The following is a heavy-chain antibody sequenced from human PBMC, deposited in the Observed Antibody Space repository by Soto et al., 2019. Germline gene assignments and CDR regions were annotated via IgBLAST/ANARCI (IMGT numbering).Heavy chain of an antibody. Sequence: SENLSLTCAVYGGSFSGYYWSWIRQPPGKGLEWIGEINHSGSTNYNPSLKSRVTISVDTSKNQFSLKLSSVTAADTAVYYCASVDTAMVTDWFDPWGQGTLVT. CDR2: INHSGST. V-gene: IGHV4-34*01. CDR3: ASVDTAMVTDWFDP. D-gene: IGHD5-18*01. J-gene: IGHJ5*02. CDR1: GGSFSGYY.